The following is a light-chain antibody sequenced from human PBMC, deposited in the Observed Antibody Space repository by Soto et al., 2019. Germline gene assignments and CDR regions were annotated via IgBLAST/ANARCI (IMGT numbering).Light chain of an antibody. V-gene: IGKV3-20*01. CDR1: QSISTNY. J-gene: IGKJ1*01. CDR3: QHYSTSPTWT. CDR2: GAS. Sequence: EIVLTQSPVTLSLSPGETATLSCRASQSISTNYLAWYQQKPGQAPRPLIFGASSRASGIPGRFSGSGSGTDFTLTISRLEPEDFAVYYCQHYSTSPTWTFGQGTKVEIK.